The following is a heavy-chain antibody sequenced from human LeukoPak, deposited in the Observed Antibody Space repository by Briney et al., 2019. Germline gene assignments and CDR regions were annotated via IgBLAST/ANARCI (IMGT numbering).Heavy chain of an antibody. CDR1: GYTFTDYY. CDR2: INPNSGGT. J-gene: IGHJ6*02. D-gene: IGHD2-2*01. V-gene: IGHV1-2*02. CDR3: ARDHCTSSGCYEYYYYGMDV. Sequence: ASVKVSCKASGYTFTDYYLQWVRQAPGQGLEWMGWINPNSGGTNSALKFQGRVTMTRDTSVSTAYMELSRLRSDDTAVYYCARDHCTSSGCYEYYYYGMDVWGQGTTVTVSS.